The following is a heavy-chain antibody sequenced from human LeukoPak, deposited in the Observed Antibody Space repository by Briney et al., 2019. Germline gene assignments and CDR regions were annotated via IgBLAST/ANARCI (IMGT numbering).Heavy chain of an antibody. V-gene: IGHV1-18*01. CDR2: ISGSNGNT. CDR3: ARSIAARLSY. J-gene: IGHJ4*02. D-gene: IGHD6-6*01. Sequence: ASVKVSCKASGYTFTSYGISWVRQAPGQGLEWMGWISGSNGNTNYAQKLQGRVTMTTDTSTSTAYMELSRLRSDDTAVYYCARSIAARLSYWGQGTLVTVSS. CDR1: GYTFTSYG.